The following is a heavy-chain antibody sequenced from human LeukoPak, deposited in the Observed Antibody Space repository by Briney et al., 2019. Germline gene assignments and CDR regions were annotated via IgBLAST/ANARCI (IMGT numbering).Heavy chain of an antibody. Sequence: GGSLRLSCAASGFTVNSNYMSWVRQAPGKGLEWVSVIYSGGSTYYADSVKGRFTISRDNSKNTLYLQMNSLRAEDTAVYYCARDVSASESGWYDNWGQGTLVTVSP. CDR2: IYSGGST. D-gene: IGHD3-3*01. CDR3: ARDVSASESGWYDN. CDR1: GFTVNSNY. J-gene: IGHJ5*02. V-gene: IGHV3-66*01.